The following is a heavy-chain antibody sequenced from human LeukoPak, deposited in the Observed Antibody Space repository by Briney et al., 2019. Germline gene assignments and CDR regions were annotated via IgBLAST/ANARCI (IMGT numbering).Heavy chain of an antibody. Sequence: ASVKVSCKVSGYSLTELSMHWVRQAPGKGLEWMGRFDPEDGETIYAQNFQARVTMTEDTSTDTAYMELSSLRSEDTAVCYCARDLGSVTATDYWGQGTLVTVSS. V-gene: IGHV1-24*01. CDR2: FDPEDGET. J-gene: IGHJ4*02. D-gene: IGHD2-15*01. CDR1: GYSLTELS. CDR3: ARDLGSVTATDY.